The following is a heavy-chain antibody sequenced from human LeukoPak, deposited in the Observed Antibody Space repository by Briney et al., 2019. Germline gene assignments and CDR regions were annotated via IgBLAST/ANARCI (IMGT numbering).Heavy chain of an antibody. J-gene: IGHJ4*02. D-gene: IGHD3-10*01. CDR2: ISVSGGST. CDR1: GFTLSSYA. V-gene: IGHV3-23*01. Sequence: GSLRLSCAASGFTLSSYAMTWVRQAPGKGLQWVSTISVSGGSTYYADSVKGRFTISRDTSKSTLYLQMNSLRDEDTAVYYCAKYGPGTYYNGLYWGQGTLVTVSS. CDR3: AKYGPGTYYNGLY.